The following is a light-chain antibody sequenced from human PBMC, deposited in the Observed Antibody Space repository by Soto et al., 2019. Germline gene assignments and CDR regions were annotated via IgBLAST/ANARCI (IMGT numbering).Light chain of an antibody. V-gene: IGKV1-39*01. J-gene: IGKJ1*01. CDR3: QQRYGTPWP. Sequence: DIQVTQSPSSLSASVVAIVNITCRASQSISSHLNWYQHKTRKPPTLLIYAASTLQSGVPSRFSGSGSGTDFALTISSLQPEDFAPYYCQQRYGTPWPFGQGAQLEIK. CDR2: AAS. CDR1: QSISSH.